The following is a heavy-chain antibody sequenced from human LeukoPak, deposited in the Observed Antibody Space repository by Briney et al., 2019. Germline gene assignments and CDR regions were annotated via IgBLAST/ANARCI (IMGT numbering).Heavy chain of an antibody. J-gene: IGHJ6*03. D-gene: IGHD1-14*01. Sequence: XGSXXXXXXASGFTFSSXDXXXGRXAAGXGXXXXXAIGTAGDTYYPGSVKGRFTISRENAKTSLYLQMNSLRAGDTAVYYCAADSPDHYYYYYMDVWGKGTTVTVSS. V-gene: IGHV3-13*01. CDR3: AADSPDHYYYYYMDV. CDR1: GFTFSSXD. CDR2: IGTAGDT.